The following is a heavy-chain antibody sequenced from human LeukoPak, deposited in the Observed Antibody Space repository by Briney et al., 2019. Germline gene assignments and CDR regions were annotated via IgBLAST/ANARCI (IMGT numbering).Heavy chain of an antibody. V-gene: IGHV4-4*07. Sequence: SETLSLTCTVPGGSISSYYWSWIRQPAGKGLEWMGRIYTRGGTNYDPSLKSRVTMSVDTSKNQFSLKLSSVTAADTAVYYCARARYYDRSGYPLLHFDYWGQGTPVTVSS. CDR3: ARARYYDRSGYPLLHFDY. CDR1: GGSISSYY. D-gene: IGHD3-22*01. J-gene: IGHJ4*02. CDR2: IYTRGGT.